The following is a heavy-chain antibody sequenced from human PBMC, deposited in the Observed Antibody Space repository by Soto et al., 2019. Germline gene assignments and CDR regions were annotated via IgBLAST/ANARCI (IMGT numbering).Heavy chain of an antibody. CDR2: IWYDGSNK. V-gene: IGHV3-33*01. Sequence: TGGSLRLSCAASGFTFSSYGMHWVRQAPGKGLEWVTVIWYDGSNKYYADSVKGQFTISRDNSKNMLYLQMNSLSVEDTAVYFCAREKSGYDFYYYYGMDVWGQGTTVTVSS. J-gene: IGHJ6*02. D-gene: IGHD5-12*01. CDR3: AREKSGYDFYYYYGMDV. CDR1: GFTFSSYG.